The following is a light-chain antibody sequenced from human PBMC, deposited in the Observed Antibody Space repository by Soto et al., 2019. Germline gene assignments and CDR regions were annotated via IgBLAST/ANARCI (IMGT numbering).Light chain of an antibody. CDR2: RAS. CDR1: QSINSN. J-gene: IGKJ4*01. V-gene: IGKV3-15*01. CDR3: QQYNNWPRAT. Sequence: IVMTHSPATLCVSRGERATLSCRAIQSINSNLAWYQQKPGQAPRLLMFRASIRAAGFPARFSGSGSGTEFNITISSLKSDDYAVYYCQQYNNWPRATFGGGTKVDIK.